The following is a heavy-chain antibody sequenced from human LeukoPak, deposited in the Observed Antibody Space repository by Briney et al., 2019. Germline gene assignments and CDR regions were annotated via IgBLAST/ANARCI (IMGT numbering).Heavy chain of an antibody. J-gene: IGHJ4*02. D-gene: IGHD2-2*01. CDR1: GYTFTSYG. V-gene: IGHV1-18*01. CDR3: ARGPIDIVVVPAWDY. CDR2: ISAYNGNT. Sequence: ASVKVSCRASGYTFTSYGISWVRQAPGQGLEWMGWISAYNGNTNYAQKLQGRVTMTTDTSTSTAYMELRSLRSDDTAVYYCARGPIDIVVVPAWDYWGQGTLVTVSS.